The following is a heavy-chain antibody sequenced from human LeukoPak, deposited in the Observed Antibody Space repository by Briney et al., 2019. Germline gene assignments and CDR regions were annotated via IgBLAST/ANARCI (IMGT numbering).Heavy chain of an antibody. J-gene: IGHJ5*02. CDR3: ARASDPWLQLT. V-gene: IGHV3-7*05. D-gene: IGHD5-24*01. Sequence: GGSLTLSCAASGFTFSNYWMIWVRQAPGKGLEWVGNIKQDGSEKRNADSVRGRFSISRDNAQTSLYLQMNSLRAEDTAVYYCARASDPWLQLTWGQGAMVTVSS. CDR1: GFTFSNYW. CDR2: IKQDGSEK.